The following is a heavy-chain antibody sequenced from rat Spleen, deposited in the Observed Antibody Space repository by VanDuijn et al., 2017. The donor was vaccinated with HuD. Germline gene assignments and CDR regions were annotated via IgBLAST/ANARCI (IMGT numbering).Heavy chain of an antibody. J-gene: IGHJ1*01. CDR2: LSYDNYNT. Sequence: EVQLVESGGDLVQPGRSLKFSCAASGFTFSDYAMAWVRQAPKRGLEWVATLSYDNYNTYYRDSVKGRFTISRDNTKNTLYLQMDNLRSEDTATYYCARAGYLRDWYFDFWGPGTMVTVSS. D-gene: IGHD2-2*01. CDR3: ARAGYLRDWYFDF. V-gene: IGHV5-17*01. CDR1: GFTFSDYA.